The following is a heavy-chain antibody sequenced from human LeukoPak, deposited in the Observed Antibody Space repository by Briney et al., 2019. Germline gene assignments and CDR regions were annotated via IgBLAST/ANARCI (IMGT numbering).Heavy chain of an antibody. V-gene: IGHV3-33*01. Sequence: GGSLRLSCAASGFILNSYGMHWVRQAPGKGLEWVAVIWYDGSNKYYADSVKGRFTISRDNSKNTLYLQMNSLRAEDTAVYYCARAPYCSSTNCYRCGMDVWGQGTTVTVSS. CDR3: ARAPYCSSTNCYRCGMDV. CDR1: GFILNSYG. D-gene: IGHD2-2*01. CDR2: IWYDGSNK. J-gene: IGHJ6*02.